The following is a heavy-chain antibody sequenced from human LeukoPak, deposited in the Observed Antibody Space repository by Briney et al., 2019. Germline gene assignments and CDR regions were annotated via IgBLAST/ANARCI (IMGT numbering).Heavy chain of an antibody. V-gene: IGHV5-51*01. D-gene: IGHD3-22*01. CDR1: GYSFSSHW. CDR3: AITTANWFDP. J-gene: IGHJ5*02. CDR2: IYPGDSNT. Sequence: GESLKISSKGSGYSFSSHWIGWVRQMPGKGLEWMGIIYPGDSNTRYGPSFRGQVTISADRSISTAFLQWSSLKASDSAMYYCAITTANWFDPWGQGTLVTVSS.